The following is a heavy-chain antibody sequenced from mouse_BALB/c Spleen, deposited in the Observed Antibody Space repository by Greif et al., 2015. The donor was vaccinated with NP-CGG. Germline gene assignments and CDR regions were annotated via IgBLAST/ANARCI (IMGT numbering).Heavy chain of an antibody. CDR3: ARGRYEDYYAMDY. J-gene: IGHJ4*01. V-gene: IGHV5-4*02. Sequence: EVKLQESGGGLVKPGGSLKLSCAASGFTFSDYYMYWVRQTPEKRLEWVATISDGGSYTYYPDSVKGRFTISRDNAKNNLYLQMSSLKSEDTAMYYCARGRYEDYYAMDYWGQGTSVTVSS. CDR2: ISDGGSYT. D-gene: IGHD2-14*01. CDR1: GFTFSDYY.